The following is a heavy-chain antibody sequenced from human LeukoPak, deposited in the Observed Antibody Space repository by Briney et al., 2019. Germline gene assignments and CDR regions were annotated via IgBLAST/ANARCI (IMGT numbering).Heavy chain of an antibody. V-gene: IGHV4-59*01. CDR1: GGSISIDY. CDR3: ARGDGYNEGYFDY. Sequence: SETLSLTCTVSGGSISIDYWSWIRQPPGKGLEWIGYIYYSGSTNYNPSLKSRVTISGDTSKNQFSLKLSSVTAADTAVYYCARGDGYNEGYFDYWGQGTLVTVSS. CDR2: IYYSGST. D-gene: IGHD5-24*01. J-gene: IGHJ4*02.